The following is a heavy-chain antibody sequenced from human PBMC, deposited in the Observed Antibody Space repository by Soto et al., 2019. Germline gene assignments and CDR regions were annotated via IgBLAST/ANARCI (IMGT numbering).Heavy chain of an antibody. CDR1: GFTFSSYA. D-gene: IGHD2-2*01. Sequence: EVQLLESGGGLVQPGGSLRLSCAASGFTFSSYAMNWVRQAPGKGLEWVSAISGSGGSTYYADSVKGRFTISRDNSNNTLYMQMNSLRAEDTAVYYCAKEVYCSSTSCYYYMDVWGKGKTVTVSS. CDR2: ISGSGGST. V-gene: IGHV3-23*01. J-gene: IGHJ6*03. CDR3: AKEVYCSSTSCYYYMDV.